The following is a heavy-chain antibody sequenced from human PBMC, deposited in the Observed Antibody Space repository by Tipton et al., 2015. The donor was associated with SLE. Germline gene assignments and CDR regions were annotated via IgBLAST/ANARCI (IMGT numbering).Heavy chain of an antibody. J-gene: IGHJ4*02. Sequence: SLRLSCAASGFTFSSYAMSWVRQAPGKGLEWVSAISGSGGSTYYADSVKGRFTISRDNSKNTLYLQMNSLRAEDTAVYYCAKELGDGGRFRGFWDYWGQGTLVTVSS. D-gene: IGHD3-16*01. CDR2: ISGSGGST. V-gene: IGHV3-23*01. CDR3: AKELGDGGRFRGFWDY. CDR1: GFTFSSYA.